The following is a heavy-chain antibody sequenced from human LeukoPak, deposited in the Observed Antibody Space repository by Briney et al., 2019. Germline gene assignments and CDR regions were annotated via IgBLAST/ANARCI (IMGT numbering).Heavy chain of an antibody. J-gene: IGHJ4*02. CDR2: IYYSGST. CDR1: GGSISSSSYY. CDR3: ARASGTMVRGGVDY. Sequence: PSETLSLTCTVSGGSISSSSYYWGWIRQPPGKGLEWIGSIYYSGSTYYNPSLKSRVTISVDTSKNQFSLKLSSVTAADTAVYYCARASGTMVRGGVDYWGQRTLVTVSS. D-gene: IGHD3-10*01. V-gene: IGHV4-39*01.